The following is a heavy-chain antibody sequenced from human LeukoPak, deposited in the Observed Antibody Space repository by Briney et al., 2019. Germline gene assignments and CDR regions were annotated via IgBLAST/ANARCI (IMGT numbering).Heavy chain of an antibody. CDR2: MNPNSGNT. CDR3: ARGSSGGNSWDFYYYYYMDV. D-gene: IGHD4-23*01. Sequence: ASVKVSCKASGYTFTSYDINWVRQATGQGLEWMGWMNPNSGNTGYAQKFQGRVTMTSNTSISTAYMELSSLRSEDTAVYYCARGSSGGNSWDFYYYYYMDVWGKGTTVTISS. J-gene: IGHJ6*03. V-gene: IGHV1-8*01. CDR1: GYTFTSYD.